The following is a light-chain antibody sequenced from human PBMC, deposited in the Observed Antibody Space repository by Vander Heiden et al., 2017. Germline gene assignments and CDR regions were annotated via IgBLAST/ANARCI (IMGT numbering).Light chain of an antibody. CDR1: SSNIGAGYD. CDR2: GNS. CDR3: QSYDSSLSGHV. V-gene: IGLV1-40*01. J-gene: IGLJ1*01. Sequence: QSVLTQPPSVSGAPGQRVTISCTGSSSNIGAGYDVPWYQQRPGTAPKLLIYGNSNRPSGVPDRFSGSKSGTSASLAITGLQAEDEADYYCQSYDSSLSGHVFGTGTKVTVL.